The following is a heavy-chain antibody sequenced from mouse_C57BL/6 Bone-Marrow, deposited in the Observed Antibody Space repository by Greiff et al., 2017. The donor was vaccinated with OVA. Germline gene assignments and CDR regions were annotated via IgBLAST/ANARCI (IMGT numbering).Heavy chain of an antibody. CDR2: ISDGGSYT. Sequence: EVQRVESGGGLVKPGGSLKLSCAASGFTFSSYAMSWVRQTPEKRLEWVATISDGGSYTYYPDNVQGRFTISRDNAKNNLYLQMSHLKSEDTAMYYCARDEGDYYGSSLPGFAYWGQGTLVTVSA. D-gene: IGHD1-1*01. J-gene: IGHJ3*01. CDR3: ARDEGDYYGSSLPGFAY. CDR1: GFTFSSYA. V-gene: IGHV5-4*01.